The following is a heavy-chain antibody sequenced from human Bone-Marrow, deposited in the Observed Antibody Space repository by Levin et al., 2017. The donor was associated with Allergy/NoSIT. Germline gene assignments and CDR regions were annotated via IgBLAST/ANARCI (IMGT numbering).Heavy chain of an antibody. D-gene: IGHD2/OR15-2a*01. J-gene: IGHJ6*02. CDR2: IKRDGTEQ. Sequence: QTGGSLRLSCEASGFTFSSYWMSWVRQAPGKGLEWLAIIKRDGTEQYYVDSVRGRFTISRDTAKKSLYLQMNSLRAEDTAVYYCARDFFMDMRGGLDVWGQGTTVTVSS. V-gene: IGHV3-7*01. CDR1: GFTFSSYW. CDR3: ARDFFMDMRGGLDV.